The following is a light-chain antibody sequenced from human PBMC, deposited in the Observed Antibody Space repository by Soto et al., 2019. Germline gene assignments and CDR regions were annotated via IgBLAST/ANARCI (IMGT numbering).Light chain of an antibody. J-gene: IGLJ1*01. CDR2: DVS. CDR1: SSDVGGYNY. V-gene: IGLV2-11*01. Sequence: QSALTQPRSASGSPGQSITISCTGTSSDVGGYNYVSWYQQHPAKAPKLIIFDVSKRPSGVPNRFSSSKSGNTASLTISGLRAEDEADYYCCSYVGRNTYVFGTGTKVTVL. CDR3: CSYVGRNTYV.